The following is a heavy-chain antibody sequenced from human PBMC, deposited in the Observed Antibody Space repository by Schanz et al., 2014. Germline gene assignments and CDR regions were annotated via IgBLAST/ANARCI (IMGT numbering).Heavy chain of an antibody. D-gene: IGHD6-13*01. Sequence: QVQLVQSGAEVKKPGASVKLSCKASNYIFTKYYIHCVRQAPGQGLEWMGLINPSGGSTSYAQKFQGRVTMTRDTSTSTVYMELSSLRSEYTAVYYCARDGEAAAGCDYWGQGTLVTVSS. J-gene: IGHJ4*02. CDR1: NYIFTKYY. CDR3: ARDGEAAAGCDY. V-gene: IGHV1-46*03. CDR2: INPSGGST.